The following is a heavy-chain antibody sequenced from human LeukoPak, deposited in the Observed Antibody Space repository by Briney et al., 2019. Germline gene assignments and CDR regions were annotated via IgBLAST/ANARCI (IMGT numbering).Heavy chain of an antibody. CDR3: ARDLQNYYGIDV. J-gene: IGHJ6*02. V-gene: IGHV3-48*01. CDR2: ISSSSSTI. CDR1: GFTFNNYN. Sequence: GGSLRLSCAASGFTFNNYNMNWVRQAPGKGREWVSYISSSSSTIYYADSVKGRFTISRDNAKNSLYLQMNSLRAEDTAVYYCARDLQNYYGIDVWGQGTTVTVSS.